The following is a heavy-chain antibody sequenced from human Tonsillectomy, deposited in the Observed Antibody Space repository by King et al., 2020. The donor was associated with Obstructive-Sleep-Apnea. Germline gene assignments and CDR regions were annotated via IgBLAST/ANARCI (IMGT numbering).Heavy chain of an antibody. J-gene: IGHJ3*02. CDR1: GGSISSYY. V-gene: IGHV4-59*01. D-gene: IGHD1-26*01. CDR2: INYSGST. CDR3: ARGGWELLHDAFDI. Sequence: VQLQESGPGLVKPSETLSLTCTVSGGSISSYYWSWIRQLPGKGLEWIGFINYSGSTNFNPSLKSRVTISVDTSNNQFSVRLSSVTAADAAVYYCARGGWELLHDAFDIWGQGTMVTVSS.